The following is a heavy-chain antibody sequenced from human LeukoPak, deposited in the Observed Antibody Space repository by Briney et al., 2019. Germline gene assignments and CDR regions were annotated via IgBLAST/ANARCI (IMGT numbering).Heavy chain of an antibody. Sequence: SETLSLTCAVYGGSFSGYYWSWVRQPPGKGLEWIGEINHSGSINYNPSLKSRVTISVDTSKNQFSLKLSSVPAADTAVYYCARVAGGYYDFWSGYVYFDYWGQGTLVTVSS. CDR1: GGSFSGYY. D-gene: IGHD3-3*01. V-gene: IGHV4-34*01. J-gene: IGHJ4*02. CDR2: INHSGSI. CDR3: ARVAGGYYDFWSGYVYFDY.